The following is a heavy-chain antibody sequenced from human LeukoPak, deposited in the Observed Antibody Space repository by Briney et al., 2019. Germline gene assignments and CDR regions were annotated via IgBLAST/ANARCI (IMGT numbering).Heavy chain of an antibody. CDR2: INHSGST. D-gene: IGHD3-3*01. CDR1: GGSFSGYY. J-gene: IGHJ6*03. CDR3: ARGVSRGYDFWSGYWDDYYYYYYMDV. Sequence: SETLSLTCAVYGGSFSGYYWSWIRRPPGKGLEWIGEINHSGSTNYNPSLKSRVTISVDTSKNQFSRKLSPVTAPAPGVYYCARGVSRGYDFWSGYWDDYYYYYYMDVWGKGTTVTVSS. V-gene: IGHV4-34*01.